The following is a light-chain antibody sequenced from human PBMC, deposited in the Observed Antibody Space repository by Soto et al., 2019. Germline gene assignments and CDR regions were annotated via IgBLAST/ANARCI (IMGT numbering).Light chain of an antibody. V-gene: IGKV3-20*01. J-gene: IGKJ2*01. CDR3: QQYGTSPYT. Sequence: EIGLTQSPGTLSLSPGERATLSCRASQSVSSSYLAWYQHKPGQAPRLLIYAASSRAAVIPDRFTGSGSGTDFTLTISRLEPEDFAVYYCQQYGTSPYTFGQGTKVDIK. CDR2: AAS. CDR1: QSVSSSY.